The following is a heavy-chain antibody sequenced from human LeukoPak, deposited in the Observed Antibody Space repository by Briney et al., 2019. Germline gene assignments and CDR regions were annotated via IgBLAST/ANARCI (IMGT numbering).Heavy chain of an antibody. CDR1: GGSVSNASYY. Sequence: SETLSLTCTVSGGSVSNASYYWRWIRQPPGKRLDWIGYVYYTGSTHYSPSLKSRVTVSVDTSKNQFSLKLTSVTAADTAVYYCARVRYGSGSYYFDNWGQGTLVTVSS. V-gene: IGHV4-61*01. CDR2: VYYTGST. D-gene: IGHD3-10*01. J-gene: IGHJ4*02. CDR3: ARVRYGSGSYYFDN.